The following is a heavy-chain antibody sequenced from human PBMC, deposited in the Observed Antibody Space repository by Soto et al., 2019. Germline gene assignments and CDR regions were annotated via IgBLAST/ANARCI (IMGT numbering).Heavy chain of an antibody. CDR3: TRGGPDAFCGGGRCYFDY. Sequence: EVQLVESGGGLVQPGRSLRLSCAASGFTFDDFAMHWVRRVPGKGLEWVSSITWNSNVIVYADSVKGRFTISRDNAKNSLYLQMNSLRPEDTAFYYCTRGGPDAFCGGGRCYFDYWGQGTLVTVSS. V-gene: IGHV3-9*01. CDR2: ITWNSNVI. J-gene: IGHJ4*02. D-gene: IGHD2-15*01. CDR1: GFTFDDFA.